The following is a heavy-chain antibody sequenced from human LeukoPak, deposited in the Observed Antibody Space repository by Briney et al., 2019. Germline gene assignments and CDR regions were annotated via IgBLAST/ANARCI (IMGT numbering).Heavy chain of an antibody. J-gene: IGHJ4*02. Sequence: SQTLSLTCTVSGGSISSGSYYWSWIRQPAGKGLEWIGRIYTSGSTNYNPSLKSRVTISVDTSKNQFSLKLSSVTAADTAVYYCARDSVWRSYNYFDYWGQGTLVTVSS. CDR2: IYTSGST. CDR1: GGSISSGSYY. D-gene: IGHD3-16*01. CDR3: ARDSVWRSYNYFDY. V-gene: IGHV4-61*02.